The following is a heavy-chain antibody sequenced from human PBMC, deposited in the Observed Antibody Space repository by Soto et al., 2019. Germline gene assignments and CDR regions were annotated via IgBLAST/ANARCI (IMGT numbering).Heavy chain of an antibody. J-gene: IGHJ6*02. D-gene: IGHD1-7*01. CDR2: VSTDVNNK. V-gene: IGHV3-30-3*01. CDR3: ARGNLDV. Sequence: QVQLRESGGGVVQPGRSLRLSCAASGFTFSLFTLHWVSQPPGKGLDWVAVVSTDVNNKFYASSVKGRFTISRDNSKNTMYVQMNNLSPEDTAVYYCARGNLDVWGQGTTVTVSS. CDR1: GFTFSLFT.